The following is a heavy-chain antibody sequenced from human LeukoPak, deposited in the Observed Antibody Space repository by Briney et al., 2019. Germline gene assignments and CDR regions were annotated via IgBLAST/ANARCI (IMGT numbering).Heavy chain of an antibody. CDR1: GYTFTGYY. V-gene: IGHV1-2*02. D-gene: IGHD3-10*01. CDR3: VVITMVRGVANWFDP. J-gene: IGHJ5*02. CDR2: INPNSGGT. Sequence: ASVKVSCKASGYTFTGYYMHWVRQAPGQGLEWMGWINPNSGGTNYAQKFQGRVTMTTDTSTSTAYMELRSLRSDDTAVYYCVVITMVRGVANWFDPWGQGTLVTVSS.